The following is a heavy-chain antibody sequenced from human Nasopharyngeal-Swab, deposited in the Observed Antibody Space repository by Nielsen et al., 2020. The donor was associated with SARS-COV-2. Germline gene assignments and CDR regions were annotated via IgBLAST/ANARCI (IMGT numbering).Heavy chain of an antibody. CDR2: IGDKDHNYAT. Sequence: GESLKISCAASGFIFSASAIHWVRQASGKGLEWVGCIGDKDHNYATTYGASVQGRFTNSRDDSKNTAFLQMDSLKTEDTALYYCTTDFYFDYWGQGTLVTVSS. CDR1: GFIFSASA. CDR3: TTDFYFDY. V-gene: IGHV3-73*01. J-gene: IGHJ4*02.